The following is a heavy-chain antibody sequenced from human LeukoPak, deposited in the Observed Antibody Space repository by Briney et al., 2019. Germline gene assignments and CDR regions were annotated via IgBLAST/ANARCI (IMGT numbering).Heavy chain of an antibody. CDR1: GYTFTSYD. Sequence: ASVKVSCKASGYTFTSYDINWVRQATGQGLEWMGWMNPNSGNTGYAQKFQGRVTITRNTSISTAYMELSSLRSEDTAVYYCARESPDDAFDIWGQGTMVTVSS. CDR2: MNPNSGNT. V-gene: IGHV1-8*03. CDR3: ARESPDDAFDI. J-gene: IGHJ3*02.